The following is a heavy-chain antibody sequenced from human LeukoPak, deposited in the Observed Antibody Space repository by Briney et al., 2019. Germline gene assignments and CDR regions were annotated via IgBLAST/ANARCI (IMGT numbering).Heavy chain of an antibody. V-gene: IGHV1-8*01. CDR2: MNPDSGNT. J-gene: IGHJ4*02. CDR1: GYTFTSYD. CDR3: AREALDSGTFDY. D-gene: IGHD3-10*01. Sequence: GASVKVSCKASGYTFTSYDINWVRQATGQGLEWMGWMNPDSGNTGYAQKFQGRVTMTRNTSISTAYMELSSLRSEDTAVYYWAREALDSGTFDYWGQGPLVTVSS.